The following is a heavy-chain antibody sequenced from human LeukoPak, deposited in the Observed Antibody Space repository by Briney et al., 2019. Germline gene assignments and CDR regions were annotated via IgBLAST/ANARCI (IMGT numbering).Heavy chain of an antibody. Sequence: SGPALVKPTQTLTLTCTFSGFSLSTSGMCVSWIRQPPGKALEWLARIDWDDDKYYSTSLKTRLTISKGTSKNQVVLTMTNMDPVDTATYYCARIVVEGYYYYGMDVWGQGTTVTVSS. CDR1: GFSLSTSGMC. J-gene: IGHJ6*02. CDR2: IDWDDDK. V-gene: IGHV2-70*11. CDR3: ARIVVEGYYYYGMDV. D-gene: IGHD2-15*01.